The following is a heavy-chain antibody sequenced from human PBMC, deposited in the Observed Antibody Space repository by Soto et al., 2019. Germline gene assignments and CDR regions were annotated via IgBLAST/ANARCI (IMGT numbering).Heavy chain of an antibody. V-gene: IGHV3-48*01. CDR1: GFTFSSYS. J-gene: IGHJ4*02. D-gene: IGHD3-3*01. Sequence: EVQLVESGGGLVQPGGSLRLSCAASGFTFSSYSMNWVRQAPGKGLEWVSYISSSSSTIYYADSVKGRFTISRDNAKNSLYLQMNSLRAEDTAVYYCARDPLTIFGVVIITQFDYWGQGTLVTVS. CDR2: ISSSSSTI. CDR3: ARDPLTIFGVVIITQFDY.